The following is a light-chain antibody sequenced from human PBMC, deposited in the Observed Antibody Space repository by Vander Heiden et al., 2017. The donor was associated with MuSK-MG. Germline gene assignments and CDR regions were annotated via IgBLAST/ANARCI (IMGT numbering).Light chain of an antibody. CDR2: DAS. CDR1: QSISNW. V-gene: IGKV1-5*01. J-gene: IGKJ1*01. CDR3: QPDENYYSQT. Sequence: DSQMTQSPPTVAPAVGDRVTSTCRASQSISNWLAWYQQKPGTAHTLLNYDASNLESGVPSLLRRHCSGQEFHLTISILQQVAITRSYCQPDENYYSQTFGEGTKVEIK.